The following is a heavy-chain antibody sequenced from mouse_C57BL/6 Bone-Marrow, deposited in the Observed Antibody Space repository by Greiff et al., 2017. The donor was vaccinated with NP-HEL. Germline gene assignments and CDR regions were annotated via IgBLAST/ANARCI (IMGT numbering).Heavy chain of an antibody. CDR1: GYTFTSYG. CDR2: IYPRSGNT. D-gene: IGHD1-1*01. J-gene: IGHJ2*01. V-gene: IGHV1-81*01. CDR3: ARRGSYGSSFDY. Sequence: VQLQQSGAELARPGASVKLSCKASGYTFTSYGISWVKPRTGPGLEWIGEIYPRSGNTYYNEQFKGKATLTAAKSSSTAYMELRSLTSEDSAVYFCARRGSYGSSFDYWGQGTTLTVSS.